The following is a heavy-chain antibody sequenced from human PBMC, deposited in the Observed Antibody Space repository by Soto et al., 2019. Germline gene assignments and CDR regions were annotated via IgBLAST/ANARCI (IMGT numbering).Heavy chain of an antibody. V-gene: IGHV3-15*07. D-gene: IGHD5-12*01. J-gene: IGHJ6*02. CDR3: TTVGTMTPWYYYGLDV. CDR1: GFIFSNAW. CDR2: IKSTINGATT. Sequence: EVQLVESGGDLVEPGGSLRLSCAASGFIFSNAWMTWVRQVPGKGLEWVGRIKSTINGATTDYAAPVEGRFLISRDDSKHTLYMQMNRLQTEDTGVYYRTTVGTMTPWYYYGLDVWGQGTTVSVSS.